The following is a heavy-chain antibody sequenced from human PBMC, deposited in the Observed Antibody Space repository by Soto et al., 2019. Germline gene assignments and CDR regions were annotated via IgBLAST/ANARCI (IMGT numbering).Heavy chain of an antibody. D-gene: IGHD1-26*01. J-gene: IGHJ4*02. V-gene: IGHV3-74*01. CDR1: GFTFSSYW. Sequence: PGGSLRLSCVASGFTFSSYWMHWVRQAPGEGLVWVSRMNSDGSTTTYADSVKGRFTISRDNAKNTLYLQVNSLRAEDTAVYYCARDLDGASAYWGQGTLVTVSS. CDR3: ARDLDGASAY. CDR2: MNSDGSTT.